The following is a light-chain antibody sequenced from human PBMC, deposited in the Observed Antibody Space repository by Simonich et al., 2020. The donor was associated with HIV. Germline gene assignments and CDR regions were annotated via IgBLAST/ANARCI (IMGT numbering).Light chain of an antibody. CDR3: CSYAGSSNWV. Sequence: QSALTQPASVSGSPGPSITISCTGTSSDVGSYNLVSWYQQPPGKAPKLMIYEGSKRPSGVSNRFSGSKSGNTASLTISGLQAEDEADYYCCSYAGSSNWVFGGGTKLTVL. CDR2: EGS. CDR1: SSDVGSYNL. V-gene: IGLV2-23*01. J-gene: IGLJ3*02.